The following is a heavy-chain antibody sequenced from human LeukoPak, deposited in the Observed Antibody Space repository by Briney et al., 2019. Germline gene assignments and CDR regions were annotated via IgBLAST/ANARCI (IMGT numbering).Heavy chain of an antibody. CDR3: ARVYQSAEYYFDY. V-gene: IGHV4-59*01. J-gene: IGHJ4*02. CDR1: GGSIDSYY. Sequence: TASETLSLTCTVSGGSIDSYYWSWIRQPRGKGLVWIGYIYYTGSTEYHPSLKSRVTISLDTSKNQFSLKLTSVTAADTAVYYCARVYQSAEYYFDYWGQGNLVSVSS. CDR2: IYYTGST. D-gene: IGHD2-2*01.